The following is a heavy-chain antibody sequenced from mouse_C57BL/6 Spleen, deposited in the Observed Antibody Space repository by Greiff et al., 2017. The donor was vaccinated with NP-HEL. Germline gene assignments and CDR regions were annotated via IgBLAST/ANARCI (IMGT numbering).Heavy chain of an antibody. CDR2: LNPSSGDT. V-gene: IGHV1-4*01. CDR3: ARWPITTVDY. CDR1: GFNFNSYT. J-gene: IGHJ2*01. Sequence: QVQLQQSGAELVRPGASVKMSCKASGFNFNSYTMHWVKQRPGQGLEWIGYLNPSSGDTEYNPKFKDKATMTADKSTNTAYMQLSSLTSEDTAVYYCARWPITTVDYWGQGTTLTVSS. D-gene: IGHD1-1*01.